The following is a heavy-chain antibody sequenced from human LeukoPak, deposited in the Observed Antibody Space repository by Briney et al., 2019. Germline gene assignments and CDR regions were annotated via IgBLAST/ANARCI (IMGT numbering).Heavy chain of an antibody. CDR2: MYHSGST. J-gene: IGHJ3*02. CDR1: GGSISSSNW. V-gene: IGHV4-4*02. CDR3: ARPRDYYGSGSFYTNAFDI. D-gene: IGHD3-10*01. Sequence: SGTLSLTCAVSGGSISSSNWWSWVLQPPAKRLEWSGEMYHSGSTNYNPSLKSRVTISVDTSKNQFSLKLSSVTAADTAVYYRARPRDYYGSGSFYTNAFDIWGQGTRVTVSS.